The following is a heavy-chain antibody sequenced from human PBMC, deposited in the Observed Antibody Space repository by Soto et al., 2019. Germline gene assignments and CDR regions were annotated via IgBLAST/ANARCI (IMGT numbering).Heavy chain of an antibody. D-gene: IGHD5-12*01. Sequence: SETLSLTCTVSGGSISSYYWSWIRQPPGKGLEWIGYIYYSGSTNYNPSLKSRVTISVDTSKNQFSLKLSSVTAADTAVYYCARVRSGYDWGVRPYYYYGMDVWGQGTTVTVSS. CDR2: IYYSGST. CDR1: GGSISSYY. V-gene: IGHV4-59*01. J-gene: IGHJ6*02. CDR3: ARVRSGYDWGVRPYYYYGMDV.